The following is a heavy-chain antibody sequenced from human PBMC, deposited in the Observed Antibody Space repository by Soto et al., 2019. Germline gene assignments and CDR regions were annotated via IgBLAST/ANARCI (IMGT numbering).Heavy chain of an antibody. CDR1: GFSLNTRGVG. V-gene: IGHV2-5*02. CDR2: LYWDDDE. Sequence: QITLKESGPTLVKPTQTLTLTCTFSGFSLNTRGVGVAWIRQPPGKALEWLALLYWDDDEGYSPSLRSRLTITKDTTKNQVVLTMTTMDPVDTATYYCAHRPRGYSYHFDYWGQGTLVTVSS. J-gene: IGHJ4*02. CDR3: AHRPRGYSYHFDY. D-gene: IGHD5-18*01.